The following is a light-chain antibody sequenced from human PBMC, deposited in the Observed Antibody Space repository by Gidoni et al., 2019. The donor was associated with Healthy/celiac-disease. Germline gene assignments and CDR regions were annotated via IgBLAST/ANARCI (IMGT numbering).Light chain of an antibody. J-gene: IGKJ5*01. V-gene: IGKV3-20*01. CDR3: QQYGSSPPVT. CDR2: GAS. CDR1: QSVSSSH. Sequence: EIVLTQSPGTLSLSPGERATLSCRASQSVSSSHLDWYQQKPGQAPRLLLYGASSRATGIPDRFSGSGSGTDFTLTISRREPEDVAVYYCQQYGSSPPVTFXQXTRLEIK.